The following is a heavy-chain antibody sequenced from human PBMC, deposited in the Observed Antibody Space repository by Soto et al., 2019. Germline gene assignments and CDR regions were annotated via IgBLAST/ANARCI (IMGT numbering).Heavy chain of an antibody. CDR1: GFTFSSYA. D-gene: IGHD4-17*01. CDR3: ARENDYGGMGYYYGMDV. Sequence: GGSLRLSCAASGFTFSSYAMHWVRQAPGKGLEWVAVISYDGSNKYYADSVKGRFTISRENAKNSLYLQMNSLRAEDTAVYYCARENDYGGMGYYYGMDVWGQGTTVTVSS. V-gene: IGHV3-30*14. CDR2: ISYDGSNK. J-gene: IGHJ6*02.